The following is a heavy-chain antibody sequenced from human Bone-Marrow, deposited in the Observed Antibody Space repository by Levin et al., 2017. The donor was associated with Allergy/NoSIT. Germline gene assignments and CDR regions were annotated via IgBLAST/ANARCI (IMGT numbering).Heavy chain of an antibody. CDR2: IRWNSGSI. V-gene: IGHV3-9*01. Sequence: SLKISCAASGFTFDDYAMHWVRQAPGKGLEWVSGIRWNSGSIAYADSVKGRFTISRDNAKNSLYLQMDSLRAEDTALYYCARHDTTLVMGVDYWGQGTLVTVSS. CDR3: ARHDTTLVMGVDY. D-gene: IGHD5-18*01. CDR1: GFTFDDYA. J-gene: IGHJ4*02.